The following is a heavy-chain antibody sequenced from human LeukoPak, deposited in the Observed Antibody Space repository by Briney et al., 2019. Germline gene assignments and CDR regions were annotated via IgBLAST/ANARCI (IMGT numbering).Heavy chain of an antibody. V-gene: IGHV3-48*03. CDR3: AKEGDYDSSGYYY. J-gene: IGHJ4*02. CDR2: ISSSGSTI. Sequence: PGGSLRLSCAASGFTFSSYEMNWVRQAPGKGLEWVSYISSSGSTIYYADSVKGRFTISRDNSKNTLYLQMNSLRAEDTAVYYCAKEGDYDSSGYYYWGQGTLVTVSS. D-gene: IGHD3-22*01. CDR1: GFTFSSYE.